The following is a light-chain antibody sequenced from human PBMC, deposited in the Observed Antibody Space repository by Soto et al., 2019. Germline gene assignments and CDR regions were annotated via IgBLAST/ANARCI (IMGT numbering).Light chain of an antibody. V-gene: IGKV3-20*01. J-gene: IGKJ3*01. CDR3: QPYGASPFP. Sequence: EIVLTQSPGTLSLSPGESATLSCKASESIYINSFAWYYQKPGQPPRLLIYGASTRATGIPDRFSGSGSGTHFVLSIDRLEVEDSGIYYCQPYGASPFPFGPGTRVAIK. CDR1: ESIYINS. CDR2: GAS.